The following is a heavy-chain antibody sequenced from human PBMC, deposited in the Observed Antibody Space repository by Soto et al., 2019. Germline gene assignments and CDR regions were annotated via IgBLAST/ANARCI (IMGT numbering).Heavy chain of an antibody. J-gene: IGHJ3*02. CDR3: ARVAGTSYYDIFTGYKPDIRHGAFDI. Sequence: SETLSLTCAFYVLSFSGYYWSWIRQPPGKGLEWIAEINHSGSTNCNPSLKSRVTISVDTSKNQFSLQLSSVTAADTAVYYCARVAGTSYYDIFTGYKPDIRHGAFDIWGRGTMVTVSS. V-gene: IGHV4-34*01. D-gene: IGHD3-9*01. CDR1: VLSFSGYY. CDR2: INHSGST.